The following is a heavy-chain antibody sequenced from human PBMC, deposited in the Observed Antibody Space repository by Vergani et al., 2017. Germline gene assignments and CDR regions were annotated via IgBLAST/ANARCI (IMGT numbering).Heavy chain of an antibody. CDR1: GGTFSSYA. CDR3: ARVLDYYDSSGYQGSPSYYYYYGMDV. Sequence: QVQLVQSGAEVKQPGSSVKVSCKASGGTFSSYAISWVRQAPGQGLEWMGGIIPIFGTANYAQKFQGRVTITADESTSTAYMELSSLRSEDTAVYYCARVLDYYDSSGYQGSPSYYYYYGMDVWGQGP. J-gene: IGHJ6*02. D-gene: IGHD3-22*01. CDR2: IIPIFGTA. V-gene: IGHV1-69*12.